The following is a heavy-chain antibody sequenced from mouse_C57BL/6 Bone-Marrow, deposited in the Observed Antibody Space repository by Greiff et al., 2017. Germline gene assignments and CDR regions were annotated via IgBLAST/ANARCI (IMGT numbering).Heavy chain of an antibody. Sequence: EVQLQQSGPELVTPGASVPISCKASGYTFTDYSMNWVKQRHGKSLEWIGDINTNNGGTSYNPKFKGKATMTVDTASRTAYMELRSLTSETSADYYCAPYYYDRSYLYCDYGGQGTTLTVTA. D-gene: IGHD1-1*01. J-gene: IGHJ2*01. CDR2: INTNNGGT. V-gene: IGHV1-26*01. CDR3: APYYYDRSYLYCDY. CDR1: GYTFTDYS.